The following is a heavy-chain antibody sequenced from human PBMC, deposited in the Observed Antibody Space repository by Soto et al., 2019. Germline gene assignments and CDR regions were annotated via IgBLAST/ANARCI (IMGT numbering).Heavy chain of an antibody. V-gene: IGHV4-31*03. CDR2: IHYSVST. CDR1: DGSMSSGGYY. D-gene: IGHD6-13*01. J-gene: IGHJ4*01. CDR3: VRGKGQEDSSSWLY. Sequence: TLSLTCSVSDGSMSSGGYYCSWILHPPGKGLEWIGFIHYSVSTLYSPSLKSRVTISIETSASQLPLKLSSMTAADTAVYYCVRGKGQEDSSSWLYSGQGTPVTLSS.